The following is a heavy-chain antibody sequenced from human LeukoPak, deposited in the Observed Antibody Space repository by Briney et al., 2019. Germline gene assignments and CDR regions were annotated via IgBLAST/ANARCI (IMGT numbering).Heavy chain of an antibody. D-gene: IGHD2-2*01. CDR2: IIPILGIA. Sequence: SVKVSCKASGGTFSSYTISWVRQAPGRGLEWMGRIIPILGIANYAQKFQGRVTITADKSTSTAYMELSSLRSEDTAVYYCAGDAGVVVPAAMLGGSNWFDPWGQGTLVTVSS. CDR3: AGDAGVVVPAAMLGGSNWFDP. V-gene: IGHV1-69*04. CDR1: GGTFSSYT. J-gene: IGHJ5*02.